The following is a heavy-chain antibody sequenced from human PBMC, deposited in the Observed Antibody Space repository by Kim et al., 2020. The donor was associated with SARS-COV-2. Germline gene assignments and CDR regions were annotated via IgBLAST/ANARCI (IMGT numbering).Heavy chain of an antibody. Sequence: SVKVSCKASGGTFNTYAISWVRQAPGQGLEWMGGIIPIFGTASYAQKFQGRVTITAHESTTTAYMELSSLRSEDTAVYYCAREGSSSLSVDYFYGKDVWGQGTTVTVSS. J-gene: IGHJ6*02. CDR3: AREGSSSLSVDYFYGKDV. CDR2: IIPIFGTA. V-gene: IGHV1-69*13. CDR1: GGTFNTYA. D-gene: IGHD2-2*01.